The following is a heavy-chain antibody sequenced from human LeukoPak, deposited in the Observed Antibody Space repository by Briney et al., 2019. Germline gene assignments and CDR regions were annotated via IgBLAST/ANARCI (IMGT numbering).Heavy chain of an antibody. CDR2: IYHSGST. D-gene: IGHD5-12*01. CDR3: ARDQKGGHED. Sequence: SETLSLTCAVSGGSISSGGYSWSWIRQPPGKGLEWIGFIYHSGSTYYNPSLKSRVTISVDRSKNQFSLKLSSVTAADTAVYYCARDQKGGHEDWGQGTLVTVSS. V-gene: IGHV4-30-2*01. J-gene: IGHJ4*02. CDR1: GGSISSGGYS.